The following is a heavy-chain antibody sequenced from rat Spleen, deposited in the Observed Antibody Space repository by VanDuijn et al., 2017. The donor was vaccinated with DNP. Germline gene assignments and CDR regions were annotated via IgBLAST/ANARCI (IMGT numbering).Heavy chain of an antibody. CDR1: GFTFSDYD. V-gene: IGHV5S13*01. CDR2: ISTNSGYT. CDR3: ARHEYGGFDY. J-gene: IGHJ2*01. Sequence: EVQLVESGGGLVQPGRSLKLSCVASGFTFSDYDMAWVRQAPTKGLEWVASISTNSGYTYYRDSVKGRFTISRDNAKNTQYLQMDSLRSEDTATYYCARHEYGGFDYWGQGVMVTVSS. D-gene: IGHD1-7*01.